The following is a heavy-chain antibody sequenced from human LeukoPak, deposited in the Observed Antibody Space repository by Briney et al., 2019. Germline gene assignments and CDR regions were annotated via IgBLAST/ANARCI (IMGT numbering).Heavy chain of an antibody. CDR3: ARGEYYDILTGNKPYYYYGMDV. V-gene: IGHV1-46*01. J-gene: IGHJ6*02. D-gene: IGHD3-9*01. CDR1: GYTFTSYD. CDR2: INPSGGST. Sequence: ASVKVSCKASGYTFTSYDINWVRQATGQGLEWMGIINPSGGSTSYAQKFQGRVTMTRDTSTSTVYMELSSLRSEDTAVYYCARGEYYDILTGNKPYYYYGMDVWGQGTTVTVSS.